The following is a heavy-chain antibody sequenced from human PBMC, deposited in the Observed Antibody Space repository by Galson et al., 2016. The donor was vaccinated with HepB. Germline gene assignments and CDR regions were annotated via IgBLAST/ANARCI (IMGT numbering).Heavy chain of an antibody. CDR3: SRHPDYYDNSGYLDY. CDR2: IGHSGGYI. D-gene: IGHD3-22*01. V-gene: IGHV3-23*01. Sequence: SLRLSCAASTFTFSSFAMSWVRKAPGKGLEWVSSIGHSGGYIYYADSVKGRFTISRDNSNNTLYLQMNSLRAEDTAVYYCSRHPDYYDNSGYLDYWGQGTLVTVSS. CDR1: TFTFSSFA. J-gene: IGHJ4*02.